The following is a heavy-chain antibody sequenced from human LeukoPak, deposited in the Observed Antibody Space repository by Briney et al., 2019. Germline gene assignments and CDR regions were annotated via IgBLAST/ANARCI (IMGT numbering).Heavy chain of an antibody. Sequence: SQTLSLTCTVSGRSISSGSYYWSWIRQPAGKGLEWIGRIYTSGSTNYNPSLKSRVTISVDTSKNQFSLKLSSVTAADTAVYYCARGGGIAARTEYFQHWGQGTLVTVSS. J-gene: IGHJ1*01. D-gene: IGHD6-6*01. CDR2: IYTSGST. CDR1: GRSISSGSYY. V-gene: IGHV4-61*02. CDR3: ARGGGIAARTEYFQH.